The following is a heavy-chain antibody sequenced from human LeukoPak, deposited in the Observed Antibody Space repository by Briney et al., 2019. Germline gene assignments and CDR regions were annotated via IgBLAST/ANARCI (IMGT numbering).Heavy chain of an antibody. J-gene: IGHJ3*01. CDR2: ISSNGDNT. CDR1: GFPFNTYA. CDR3: TRDSALLGVAFDL. V-gene: IGHV3-64D*06. D-gene: IGHD2-15*01. Sequence: GGSLRLSCSASGFPFNTYAIHWVRQAPGKGLEYVAGISSNGDNTDFADSAKGRFTISRDSSKSTLFLQMNSLRAEDTAVYFCTRDSALLGVAFDLWGQGTVVTVSS.